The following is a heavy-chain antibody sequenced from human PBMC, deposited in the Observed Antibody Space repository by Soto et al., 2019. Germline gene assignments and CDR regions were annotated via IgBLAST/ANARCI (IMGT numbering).Heavy chain of an antibody. CDR3: AHRRGAAAGTKSYYFDY. J-gene: IGHJ4*02. Sequence: QITLKESGPTLVKPTQTLTLTCTFSGFSLSTSGVGVGWIRQPPGKALEWLALIYWDDDKRYSPSLKSRLTITKDTSKNQVVLTMTNMDPVDTATYYCAHRRGAAAGTKSYYFDYWGQGTLVTVSS. D-gene: IGHD6-13*01. V-gene: IGHV2-5*02. CDR1: GFSLSTSGVG. CDR2: IYWDDDK.